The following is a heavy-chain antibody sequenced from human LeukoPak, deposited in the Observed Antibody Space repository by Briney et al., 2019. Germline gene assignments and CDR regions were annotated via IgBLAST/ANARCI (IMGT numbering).Heavy chain of an antibody. V-gene: IGHV3-7*01. CDR3: TTEGWLHTGLEY. Sequence: GGSLRLSCAASGFTFSSYWMSWVRQAPGKGLEWVANIKQDGSEKYYMDSVKGRFTISRDNAKNSLYLQMNSLRAEDTAVYYCTTEGWLHTGLEYWGQGTLVTVSS. CDR1: GFTFSSYW. D-gene: IGHD3-3*01. CDR2: IKQDGSEK. J-gene: IGHJ4*02.